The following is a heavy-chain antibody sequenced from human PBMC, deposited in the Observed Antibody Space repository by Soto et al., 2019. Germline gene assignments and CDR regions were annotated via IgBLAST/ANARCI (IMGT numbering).Heavy chain of an antibody. CDR1: GSTFSNYG. CDR2: IKQDGSDK. D-gene: IGHD2-2*01. J-gene: IGHJ6*03. V-gene: IGHV3-7*01. Sequence: GGSLRLSCAASGSTFSNYGMHWVRQAPGKGLEWVANIKQDGSDKYYVDSVKGRFTISRDNAKNSLYLQMNSLRAEDTAVYYCARDIVVVPAAMPRGYYYYMDVWGKGTTVTAP. CDR3: ARDIVVVPAAMPRGYYYYMDV.